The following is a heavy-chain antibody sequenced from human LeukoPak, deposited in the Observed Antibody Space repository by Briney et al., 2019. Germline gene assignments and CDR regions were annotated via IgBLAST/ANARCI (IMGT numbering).Heavy chain of an antibody. CDR1: GGSISSGAW. CDR3: ARPGDFSFAY. CDR2: IYHSGST. V-gene: IGHV4-4*02. J-gene: IGHJ4*02. Sequence: PSGTLSLTCAVSGGSISSGAWWSWVRQPPGRVLEWIGEIYHSGSTNYNPSLESRVTISVDKSKNQLSLKLHSVTAADTALYYCARPGDFSFAYWGLGTLVTVSS. D-gene: IGHD2/OR15-2a*01.